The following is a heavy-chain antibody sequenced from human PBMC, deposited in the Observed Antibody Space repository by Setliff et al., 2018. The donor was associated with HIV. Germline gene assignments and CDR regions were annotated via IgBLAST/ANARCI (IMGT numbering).Heavy chain of an antibody. V-gene: IGHV1-2*02. D-gene: IGHD1-1*01. CDR2: ISPDNGDT. CDR3: ARQLSNSLEC. J-gene: IGHJ4*02. Sequence: ASVKVSCKASGYTFIDYFIHWVRQAPGQGLEWMGWISPDNGDTNTPQRFRGRVTMTRDTSINTAYMELSGLRSDDTAVYYCARQLSNSLECWGQGTPVTVSS. CDR1: GYTFIDYF.